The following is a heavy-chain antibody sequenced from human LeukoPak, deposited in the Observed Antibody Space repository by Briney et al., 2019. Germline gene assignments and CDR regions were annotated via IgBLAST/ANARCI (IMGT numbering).Heavy chain of an antibody. D-gene: IGHD4-23*01. J-gene: IGHJ3*02. CDR3: ARDSLGLDSGGKSTSDAFDI. V-gene: IGHV4-30-4*01. CDR2: IYYGGST. CDR1: GGSISRGDYY. Sequence: SETLSLTCTVSGGSISRGDYYWTWIRQPPGKGLEWIGYIYYGGSTYYNPSLKSRLTISVDTSKNQFSLKLSSVTAADTAVYFCARDSLGLDSGGKSTSDAFDIWGQGTMVTVSS.